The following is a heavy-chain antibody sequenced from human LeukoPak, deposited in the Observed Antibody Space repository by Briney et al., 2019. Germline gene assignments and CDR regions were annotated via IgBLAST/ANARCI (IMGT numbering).Heavy chain of an antibody. CDR1: GYTFTSYA. Sequence: GASVKVSCKASGYTFTSYAMNWVRQAPGQGLEWMGWINPNSGGTNYAQKFQGWVTMTRDTSISTAYMELSRLRSDDTAVYYCAREVAAGVGSWFDPWGQGTLVTVSS. V-gene: IGHV1-2*04. CDR2: INPNSGGT. J-gene: IGHJ5*02. D-gene: IGHD3-3*01. CDR3: AREVAAGVGSWFDP.